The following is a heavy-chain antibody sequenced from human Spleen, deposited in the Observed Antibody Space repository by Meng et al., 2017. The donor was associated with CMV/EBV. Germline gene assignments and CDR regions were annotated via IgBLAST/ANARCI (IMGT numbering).Heavy chain of an antibody. CDR2: INHSGST. D-gene: IGHD2/OR15-2a*01. CDR3: ARGLVLEYSSEYYYGMDV. J-gene: IGHJ6*02. CDR1: GGSISSGDYY. Sequence: SETLSLTCTVSGGSISSGDYYWSWIRQPPGKGLEWIGEINHSGSTKYSPSLKSRVTISVDTSKNQFSLNLSSLTAADTAVYYCARGLVLEYSSEYYYGMDVWGQGTTVTVSS. V-gene: IGHV4-39*07.